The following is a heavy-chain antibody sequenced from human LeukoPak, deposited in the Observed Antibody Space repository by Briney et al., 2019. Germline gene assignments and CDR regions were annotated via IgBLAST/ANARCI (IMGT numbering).Heavy chain of an antibody. D-gene: IGHD2-15*01. Sequence: SETLSLTCTVSGGSISSGGYYWSWIRQHPGKGLEWIGYIYYSGSTYYNPSLKSRVTISVDTSKNQFSLKLSSVTAADTAVYYCAREGYCSGGSCYSYWGQGTLVTVSS. CDR2: IYYSGST. CDR3: AREGYCSGGSCYSY. CDR1: GGSISSGGYY. V-gene: IGHV4-31*03. J-gene: IGHJ4*02.